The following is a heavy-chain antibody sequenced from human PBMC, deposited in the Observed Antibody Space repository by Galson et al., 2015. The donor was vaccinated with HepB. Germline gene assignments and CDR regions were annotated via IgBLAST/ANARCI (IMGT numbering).Heavy chain of an antibody. V-gene: IGHV1-18*01. CDR1: GYTFTSYG. Sequence: SVKVSCKASGYTFTSYGISWVRQAPGQGLEWMGWISAYNGNTNYAQKLQGRVTMTTDTSTSTAYMELRSLRSDDTAVYYCAREEMYYYGGMVAFDPWGQGTLVTVSS. CDR2: ISAYNGNT. J-gene: IGHJ5*02. CDR3: AREEMYYYGGMVAFDP. D-gene: IGHD3-10*01.